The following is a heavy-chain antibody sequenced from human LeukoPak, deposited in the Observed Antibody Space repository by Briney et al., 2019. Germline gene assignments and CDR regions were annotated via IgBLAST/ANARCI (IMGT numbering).Heavy chain of an antibody. J-gene: IGHJ5*02. D-gene: IGHD3-16*01. V-gene: IGHV3-23*01. CDR3: AKHELGDDRNWFDL. CDR2: IGGSGGST. CDR1: GFTFSSYA. Sequence: GGSLRLSCAASGFTFSSYAMSWVRQAPGKGLEWVSAIGGSGGSTYYADSVKGRFTISRDNSKNTLYLQMNSLRAEDTAVYYCAKHELGDDRNWFDLWGQGTLVTVSS.